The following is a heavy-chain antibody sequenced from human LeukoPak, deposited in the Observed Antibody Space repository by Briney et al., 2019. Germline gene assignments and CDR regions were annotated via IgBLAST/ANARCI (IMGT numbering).Heavy chain of an antibody. CDR1: GFTFSNCA. J-gene: IGHJ4*02. CDR2: ISGSGVGT. CDR3: AKVYSRDYGGNSFFDY. V-gene: IGHV3-23*01. Sequence: PGGSLRLSCAASGFTFSNCAMSWVRQAPGKGLEWVSLISGSGVGTYYADSVKGRFTISRDNSKNTLYLQMNSLRAEDTAVYYCAKVYSRDYGGNSFFDYWGQGTLVTVSS. D-gene: IGHD4-23*01.